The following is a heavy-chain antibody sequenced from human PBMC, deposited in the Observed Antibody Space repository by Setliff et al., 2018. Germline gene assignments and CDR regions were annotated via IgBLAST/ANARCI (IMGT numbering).Heavy chain of an antibody. D-gene: IGHD3-3*01. CDR2: ISPYNGNT. CDR3: ARDILLVEGVSFTVCWFDP. V-gene: IGHV1-18*01. Sequence: ASVKVSCKASGYRFTAYGINWVRQAPGQGLEWMGWISPYNGNTKYAQKFQGRVTMTADTSTSTAYMELRSLRFDDTAVYYCARDILLVEGVSFTVCWFDPWGQGALVTVSS. CDR1: GYRFTAYG. J-gene: IGHJ5*02.